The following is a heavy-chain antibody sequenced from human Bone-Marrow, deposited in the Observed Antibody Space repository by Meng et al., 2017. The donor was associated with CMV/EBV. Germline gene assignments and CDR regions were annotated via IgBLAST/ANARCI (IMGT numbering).Heavy chain of an antibody. V-gene: IGHV5-51*01. CDR2: IYPGDSVA. CDR1: GYTFANYW. D-gene: IGHD1-1*01. CDR3: TRRARGWNLMKNWFDP. J-gene: IGHJ5*02. Sequence: GYTFANYWIAWVRQMPEKGLEWMGIIYPGDSVARYSPSFQGQISISADRSVSTAYLQWNSLKASDTAMYYCTRRARGWNLMKNWFDPWGQGTLVTVSS.